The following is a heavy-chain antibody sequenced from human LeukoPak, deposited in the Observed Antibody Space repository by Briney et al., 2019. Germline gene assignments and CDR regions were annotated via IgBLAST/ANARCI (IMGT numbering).Heavy chain of an antibody. CDR1: RFTFSNYA. CDR3: ARVGDYYDSSGYYYDFDY. Sequence: GRSLRLSCAASRFTFSNYAMHWVRQAPGKGLEWVAVISYDGFDKYYADSVKGRFTISRDNSKNTVQLQLNSLRAADTAVYFCARVGDYYDSSGYYYDFDYWGQGTLVTVSS. J-gene: IGHJ4*02. V-gene: IGHV3-30*04. D-gene: IGHD3-22*01. CDR2: ISYDGFDK.